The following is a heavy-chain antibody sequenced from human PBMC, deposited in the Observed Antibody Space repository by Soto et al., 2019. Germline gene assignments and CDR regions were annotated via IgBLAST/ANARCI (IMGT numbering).Heavy chain of an antibody. Sequence: QVQLVQSGAEVKKPGASVKVSCKASGYTFTSYDISWVRQAPGQGLEWMGWISAYNGNTNYAQKLQGRVTMTTDTYPSTDHMELRSLRSDDTAVYYCSRDGDSGRTHLFDYWGQGTLVTVSS. CDR3: SRDGDSGRTHLFDY. D-gene: IGHD3-10*01. J-gene: IGHJ4*02. CDR2: ISAYNGNT. CDR1: GYTFTSYD. V-gene: IGHV1-18*01.